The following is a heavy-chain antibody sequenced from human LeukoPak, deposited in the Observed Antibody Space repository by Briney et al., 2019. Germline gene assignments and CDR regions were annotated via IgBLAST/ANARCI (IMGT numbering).Heavy chain of an antibody. CDR1: GFTFSSYG. V-gene: IGHV3-30*18. CDR2: ISYDGSNK. D-gene: IGHD3-10*01. Sequence: GGSLGLSCAASGFTFSSYGMHWVRQAPGKGLEWVAVISYDGSNKYYADSVKGRFTISRDNSKNTLYVQMNSLRAEDTAEYYCAKGRDYYGSGADYWGQGTLVTVTS. J-gene: IGHJ4*02. CDR3: AKGRDYYGSGADY.